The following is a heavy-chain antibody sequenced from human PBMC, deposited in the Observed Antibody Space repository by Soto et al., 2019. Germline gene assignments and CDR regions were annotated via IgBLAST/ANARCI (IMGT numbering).Heavy chain of an antibody. J-gene: IGHJ4*02. D-gene: IGHD2-2*01. V-gene: IGHV4-34*01. CDR1: GGSFSGYY. CDR3: ARTGYCSSTSCYVLYFDY. Sequence: SETLSLTCAVYGGSFSGYYWSWIRQPPGKGLEWIGEINHSGSTNYNPSLKSRVTISVDTSKNQFSLKLSSVTAADTAVYYCARTGYCSSTSCYVLYFDYWGQGTLVTVSS. CDR2: INHSGST.